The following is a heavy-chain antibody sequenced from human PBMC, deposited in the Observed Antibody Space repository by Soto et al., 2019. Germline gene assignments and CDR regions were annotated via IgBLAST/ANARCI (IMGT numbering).Heavy chain of an antibody. CDR1: GGSFSGYY. D-gene: IGHD6-19*01. J-gene: IGHJ4*02. CDR2: INHSGST. Sequence: SETLSLTCAVYGGSFSGYYWSWIRQPPGKGLEWIGEINHSGSTNYNPSLKSRVTISVDTSKNQFSLKLSSVTAADTAVYYCARGWYSSGWYGFDYWGLGTLVTVSS. CDR3: ARGWYSSGWYGFDY. V-gene: IGHV4-34*01.